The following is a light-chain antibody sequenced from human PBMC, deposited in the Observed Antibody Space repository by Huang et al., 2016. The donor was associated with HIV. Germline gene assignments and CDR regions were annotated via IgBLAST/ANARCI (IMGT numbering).Light chain of an antibody. Sequence: EIVLTQSLATLSLSPGERPTLACRASQSLNNYLGWYQQKPDQPPKLVIYDTSNRASGSPPRFSGGGSGTDFTLTISSLEPEDFAVYYCHHRGGRPRTFGQGTKLDI. CDR1: QSLNNY. J-gene: IGKJ2*01. V-gene: IGKV3-11*01. CDR2: DTS. CDR3: HHRGGRPRT.